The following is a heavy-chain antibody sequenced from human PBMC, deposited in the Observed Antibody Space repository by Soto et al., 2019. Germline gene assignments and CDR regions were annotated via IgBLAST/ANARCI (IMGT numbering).Heavy chain of an antibody. CDR2: INPKFGDT. CDR1: GYTFSAYY. CDR3: ARNMDYYYGPGSGNGHGV. V-gene: IGHV1-2*02. D-gene: IGHD3-10*01. J-gene: IGHJ6*02. Sequence: QVQLVQSGAEVKEPGDSVRVSCEASGYTFSAYYIHCVRQAPGQGLEWMGWINPKFGDTTYAQDFQCRGTMTRDMSISTVYMELSRMSSDVTAIYYCARNMDYYYGPGSGNGHGVWGQGTTVTVFS.